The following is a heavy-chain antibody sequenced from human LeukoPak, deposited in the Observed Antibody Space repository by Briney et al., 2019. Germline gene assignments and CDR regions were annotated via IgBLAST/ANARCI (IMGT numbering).Heavy chain of an antibody. Sequence: SVKVSCEASGGTFSSYAISWVRQAPGQGLEWMGGIIPIFGTANYAQKFQGRVTITTDESTSTAYMELSSLRSEDTAVYYCARAYSGYDTADYYYYYMDVWGKGTTDTVSS. CDR3: ARAYSGYDTADYYYYYMDV. D-gene: IGHD5-12*01. V-gene: IGHV1-69*05. CDR1: GGTFSSYA. CDR2: IIPIFGTA. J-gene: IGHJ6*03.